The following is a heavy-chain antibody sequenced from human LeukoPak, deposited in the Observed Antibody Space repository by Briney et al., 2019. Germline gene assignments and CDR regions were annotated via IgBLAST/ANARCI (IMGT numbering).Heavy chain of an antibody. J-gene: IGHJ4*02. CDR1: GGSISSSNW. CDR3: ARVSSGATTVEY. V-gene: IGHV4-4*02. D-gene: IGHD1-26*01. Sequence: SETLSLTCAVSGGSISSSNWWGWVRQPPGKGLEWIGEIYHSGSTNYNPSLKSRVTISVDKSQNQFSLKLSSVTAADTAVYYCARVSSGATTVEYWGQGTLVTVSS. CDR2: IYHSGST.